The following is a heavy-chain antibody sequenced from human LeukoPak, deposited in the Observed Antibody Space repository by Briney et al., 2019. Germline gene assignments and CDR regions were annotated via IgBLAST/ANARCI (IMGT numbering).Heavy chain of an antibody. V-gene: IGHV3-7*01. CDR1: GFTLSSFW. CDR2: IKQDGSGR. D-gene: IGHD1-26*01. CDR3: ARQLAGPTGYFYMDV. Sequence: GGSLGLSCAASGFTLSSFWMSWVRQAPGKGLEWVVNIKQDGSGRYYVDSVKGRFTISRDNAQNSLFLQMNSLRAEDTAFYYCARQLAGPTGYFYMDVWGKGTTVTVSS. J-gene: IGHJ6*03.